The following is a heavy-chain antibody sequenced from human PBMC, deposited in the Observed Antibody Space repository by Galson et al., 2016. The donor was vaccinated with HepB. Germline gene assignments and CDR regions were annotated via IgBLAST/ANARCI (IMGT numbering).Heavy chain of an antibody. CDR1: GFTLGNYW. CDR3: TRNFDL. V-gene: IGHV3-7*04. J-gene: IGHJ2*01. CDR2: IKKAGSEL. Sequence: SLRLSCAASGFTLGNYWMNWARQAPGKGLEWLANIKKAGSELNYVDSVKGRFTLSRDNAKNSLYLQMNSLRAEDTALYYCTRNFDLWGRGTQVTVSS.